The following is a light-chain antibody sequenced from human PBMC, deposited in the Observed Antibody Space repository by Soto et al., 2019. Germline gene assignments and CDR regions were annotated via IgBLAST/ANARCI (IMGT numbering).Light chain of an antibody. CDR1: QGISSY. V-gene: IGKV1-9*01. CDR2: ASS. J-gene: IGKJ5*01. Sequence: DIQLTQSPSFLSASVGDRVTITCRASQGISSYLAWYQQTPGKAPKLLIYASSTLQSGVPSRFSGSGSGTEFTLTISSLQPEDFATYHCQQLNTFPVTFGQGKRLDI. CDR3: QQLNTFPVT.